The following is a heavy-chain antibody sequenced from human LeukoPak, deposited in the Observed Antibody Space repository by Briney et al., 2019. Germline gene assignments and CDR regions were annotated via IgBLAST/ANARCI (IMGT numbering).Heavy chain of an antibody. CDR3: ARHGDDSSGYYHPIFDY. Sequence: SETLFLTCAVYGGSFSGYYWSWIRQPPGKGLEWIGEINHSGSTNYNPSLKSRVTISVDTSKNQFSLKLSSVTAADTAVYYCARHGDDSSGYYHPIFDYWGQGTLVTVSS. J-gene: IGHJ4*02. V-gene: IGHV4-34*01. D-gene: IGHD3-22*01. CDR1: GGSFSGYY. CDR2: INHSGST.